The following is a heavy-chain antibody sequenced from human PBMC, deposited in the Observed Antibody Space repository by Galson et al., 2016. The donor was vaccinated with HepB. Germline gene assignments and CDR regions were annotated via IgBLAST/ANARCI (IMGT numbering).Heavy chain of an antibody. CDR2: ISYDGSNK. Sequence: SLRLSCAASGFTFSIYGMHWVRQAPGKGLEWVAVISYDGSNKYYADSVKGRFTISRDNSKNTLYLQMNSLRAEDTAVYYCAKTVRMTTVTGFDYWGQGTLVTVSS. D-gene: IGHD4-17*01. CDR1: GFTFSIYG. CDR3: AKTVRMTTVTGFDY. J-gene: IGHJ4*02. V-gene: IGHV3-30*18.